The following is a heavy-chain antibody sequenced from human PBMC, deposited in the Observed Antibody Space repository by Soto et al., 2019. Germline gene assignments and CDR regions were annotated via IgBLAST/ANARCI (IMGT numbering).Heavy chain of an antibody. CDR3: GRQRGKSGGWGGARIRP. CDR1: GSTFTHFW. J-gene: IGHJ5*02. D-gene: IGHD3-10*01. CDR2: IYPADSDT. Sequence: EVQLVQSGAEVKKSGESLKISCKGFGSTFTHFWIGWVRQRPGKGLVWMGIIYPADSDTKYSPSFQGRVTRWAGECISPVHLQVRRPEASDRAMDYIGRQRGKSGGWGGARIRPRGQGTLVTVSS. V-gene: IGHV5-51*01.